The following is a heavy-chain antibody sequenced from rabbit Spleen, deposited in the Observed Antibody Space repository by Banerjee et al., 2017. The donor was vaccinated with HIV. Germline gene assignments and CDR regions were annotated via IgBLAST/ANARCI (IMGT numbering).Heavy chain of an antibody. CDR3: ATYVDYDGDFNL. CDR2: IGSGSTGNT. Sequence: QEQLVESGGGLVQPEGSLTLTCTASGFSFSNNYYMCWVRQAPGKGLEWIGCIGSGSTGNTYYASWAKGRFTCSKTSSTTVTLQMTSLTAADTATYFCATYVDYDGDFNLWGQGTLVTVS. V-gene: IGHV1S45*01. CDR1: GFSFSNNYY. D-gene: IGHD2-1*01. J-gene: IGHJ4*01.